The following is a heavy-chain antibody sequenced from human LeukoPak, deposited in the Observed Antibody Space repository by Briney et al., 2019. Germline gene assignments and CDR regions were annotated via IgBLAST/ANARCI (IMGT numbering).Heavy chain of an antibody. Sequence: APVTVSCKASGYTFTSYGISWVRQAPGQGLEWMGHINTYSGGTDYARKFQGRVTMTRDTSITTAYMELSRLRSDDTAVYYCARGGSDYWGQGTLVTVSS. CDR2: INTYSGGT. V-gene: IGHV1-2*06. J-gene: IGHJ4*02. D-gene: IGHD2-15*01. CDR1: GYTFTSYG. CDR3: ARGGSDY.